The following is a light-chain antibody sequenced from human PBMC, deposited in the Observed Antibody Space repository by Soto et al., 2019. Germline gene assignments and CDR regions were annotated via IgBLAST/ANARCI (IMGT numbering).Light chain of an antibody. CDR1: QSVSSTY. J-gene: IGKJ1*01. Sequence: EIVLTHSPGTLSLSPWERATLSFRASQSVSSTYIAWYQQNPGQAPRLLIYDGYSRATGSPDTFSGSGSGTAFTLTISRLEPEDFAVYYCQKYETSPRKFGQGTKVDIK. CDR3: QKYETSPRK. V-gene: IGKV3-20*01. CDR2: DGY.